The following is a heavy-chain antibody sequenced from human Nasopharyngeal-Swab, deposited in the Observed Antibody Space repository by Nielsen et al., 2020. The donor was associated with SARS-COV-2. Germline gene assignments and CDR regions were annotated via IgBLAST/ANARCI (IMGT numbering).Heavy chain of an antibody. Sequence: ASVKVSCKAPGYIFNDHFIHWVRQAPGQGLEWMGIINPSGTSTTTAQRFQGRVTMTRDTSTSTVHMELSSLRSGDAAVYYCARAAIDQHFDLWGPGTLVTVSS. CDR2: INPSGTST. J-gene: IGHJ4*02. V-gene: IGHV1-46*02. CDR1: GYIFNDHF. CDR3: ARAAIDQHFDL. D-gene: IGHD5-24*01.